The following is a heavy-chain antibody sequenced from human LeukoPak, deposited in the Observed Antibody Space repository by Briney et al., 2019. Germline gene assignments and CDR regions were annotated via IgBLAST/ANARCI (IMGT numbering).Heavy chain of an antibody. CDR3: ARDRLQLQS. V-gene: IGHV4-59*01. Sequence: SETLSHSCTVSGGSISNYYWNWIRQPPGKGLEWIGYIYYTGNTNYNPSLKSRVTISVDTSKNQFSLKLSSVTAADTAVYYCARDRLQLQSWGQGTLVTVSS. CDR2: IYYTGNT. D-gene: IGHD1-1*01. CDR1: GGSISNYY. J-gene: IGHJ5*02.